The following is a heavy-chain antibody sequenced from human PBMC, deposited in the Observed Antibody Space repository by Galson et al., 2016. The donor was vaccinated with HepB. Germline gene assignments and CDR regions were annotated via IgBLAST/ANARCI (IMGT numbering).Heavy chain of an antibody. CDR1: GLTLRRHA. V-gene: IGHV3-23*01. CDR3: AKMDTVLGNGMDV. Sequence: SLRLSCAASGLTLRRHAISWVRQAPGKGLEWVSAISADGGRIESAQSVKGRFAIARDNSKNTVFPKMDSLRADDTALYYCAKMDTVLGNGMDVWGQGTTVTFSS. CDR2: ISADGGRI. D-gene: IGHD2-2*03. J-gene: IGHJ6*01.